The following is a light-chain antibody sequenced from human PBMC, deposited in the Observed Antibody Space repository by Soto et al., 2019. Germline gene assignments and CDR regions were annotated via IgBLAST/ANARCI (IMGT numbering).Light chain of an antibody. J-gene: IGKJ2*01. CDR2: KAS. Sequence: DIQMTQSPSTLSASVGDRVTITCRASQTINSWLAWYQQKPGKAPRLLIYKASSLESGVPSRFSGSGSGTEFTLTISILQPDDVATYYCQQYDSVPYTFGQGTK. V-gene: IGKV1-5*03. CDR3: QQYDSVPYT. CDR1: QTINSW.